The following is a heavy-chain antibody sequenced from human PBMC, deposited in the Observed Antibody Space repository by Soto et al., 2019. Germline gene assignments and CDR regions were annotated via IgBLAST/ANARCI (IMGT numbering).Heavy chain of an antibody. CDR2: ISAYNGNT. V-gene: IGHV1-18*01. J-gene: IGHJ4*02. Sequence: ASVKVSCKASGYTFTSYGISWVRQAPGQGLEWMGWISAYNGNTNYAQKLQGRVTMTTDTSTSTAYMELRSLRSDDTAVYYCAGWAEDIVVGSAGKGFDHWGQGTLVTVSS. CDR1: GYTFTSYG. D-gene: IGHD2-2*01. CDR3: AGWAEDIVVGSAGKGFDH.